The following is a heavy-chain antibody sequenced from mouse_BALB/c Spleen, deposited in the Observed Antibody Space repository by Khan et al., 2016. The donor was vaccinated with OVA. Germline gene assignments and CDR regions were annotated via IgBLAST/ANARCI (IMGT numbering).Heavy chain of an antibody. J-gene: IGHJ3*01. Sequence: VQLQESGAELVRPGVSVKISCKGSGYTFTDFTMHWVKQSHAMSLEWIGVISTYYGDATYNQKFKDKATMTVDKSSSTAYMELARLTSGDFASYDVTRGGGGNRFAYWGQGTLVTVSA. CDR1: GYTFTDFT. CDR3: TRGGGGNRFAY. CDR2: ISTYYGDA. V-gene: IGHV1S137*01.